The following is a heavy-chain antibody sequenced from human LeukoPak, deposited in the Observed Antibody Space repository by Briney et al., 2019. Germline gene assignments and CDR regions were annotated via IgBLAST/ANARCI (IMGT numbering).Heavy chain of an antibody. J-gene: IGHJ4*02. CDR1: GFTFSSYS. V-gene: IGHV3-48*01. CDR3: ARVAVTVTPIVVVIYLVDY. CDR2: ISSSSSTI. D-gene: IGHD3-22*01. Sequence: GGSLRLSCAASGFTFSSYSMNWVRQAPGKGLEWVSYISSSSSTIYYADSVKGRFTISRDNAKNSLYLQMNSLRAEDTAVYYCARVAVTVTPIVVVIYLVDYWGQGTLVTVSS.